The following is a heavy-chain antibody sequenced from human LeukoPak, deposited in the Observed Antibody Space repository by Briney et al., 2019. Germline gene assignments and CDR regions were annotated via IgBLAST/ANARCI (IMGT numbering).Heavy chain of an antibody. CDR1: GYTFTSSD. V-gene: IGHV1-8*01. J-gene: IGHJ4*02. CDR2: VNPNSGNT. D-gene: IGHD3-10*01. CDR3: ARMVRGAYAGSY. Sequence: ASVKVSCKASGYTFTSSDINWVRQATGQGLEWMGWVNPNSGNTGYAQKFQGRVTMTRNTSISTAYMELSSLRSEDTAVYYCARMVRGAYAGSYWGQGTLVTISS.